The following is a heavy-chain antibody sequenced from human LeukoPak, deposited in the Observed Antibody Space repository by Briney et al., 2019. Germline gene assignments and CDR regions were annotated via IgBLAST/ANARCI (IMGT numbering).Heavy chain of an antibody. V-gene: IGHV3-30-3*01. Sequence: GGSLRLSCAASGFTFSSYAMHWVRQAPGKGLEWVAVISYDGSNKYYADSVKGRFTISRDNSKNTLYLQMNSLRAEDTAVYYCARDSLPLYWNVGGGIDYWGQGTLVTVSS. D-gene: IGHD1-1*01. CDR1: GFTFSSYA. J-gene: IGHJ4*02. CDR3: ARDSLPLYWNVGGGIDY. CDR2: ISYDGSNK.